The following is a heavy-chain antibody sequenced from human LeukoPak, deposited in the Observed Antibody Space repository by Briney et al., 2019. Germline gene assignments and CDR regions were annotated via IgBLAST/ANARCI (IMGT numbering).Heavy chain of an antibody. CDR1: GYTFNSSY. Sequence: GASVKVSCKASGYTFNSSYMHWVRQAPGQGLEWMGIINPSDDSTRYAQKFQGRVTMTKDTSTNTVYMHLSSLSSDDTAVYYCARDSYYDSSGYYPDAFDIWGQGTMVTVSS. V-gene: IGHV1-46*02. J-gene: IGHJ3*02. CDR2: INPSDDST. CDR3: ARDSYYDSSGYYPDAFDI. D-gene: IGHD3-22*01.